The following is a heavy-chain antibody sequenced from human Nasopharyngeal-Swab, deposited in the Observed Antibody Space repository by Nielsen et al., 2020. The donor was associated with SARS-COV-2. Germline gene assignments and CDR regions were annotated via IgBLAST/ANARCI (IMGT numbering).Heavy chain of an antibody. Sequence: SETLSLTCTVSGGSISSSSYYWGWIRQPPGKGLEWIGSIYYSGSTSYNPSLKSRVTISVDTSNNQFSLKLSSVTAADTAVYYCSRRTEWVIFAFDIWGQGAMVTVSS. CDR2: IYYSGST. CDR1: GGSISSSSYY. J-gene: IGHJ3*02. CDR3: SRRTEWVIFAFDI. V-gene: IGHV4-39*01. D-gene: IGHD3-3*01.